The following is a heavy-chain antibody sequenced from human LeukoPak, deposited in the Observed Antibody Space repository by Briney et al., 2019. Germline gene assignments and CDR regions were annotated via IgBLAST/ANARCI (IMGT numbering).Heavy chain of an antibody. D-gene: IGHD3-3*01. CDR2: ISSSSSYI. CDR1: GFTFSSYI. J-gene: IGHJ4*02. V-gene: IGHV3-21*01. CDR3: ARRFLEWLLPDY. Sequence: PGGSLRLSCAASGFTFSSYIMNWVRQAPGKGLEWVSSISSSSSYIYYADSVKGQFTISRDKAKNYLYLQMKSLRADDTAVYYCARRFLEWLLPDYWGQGNLVTVSS.